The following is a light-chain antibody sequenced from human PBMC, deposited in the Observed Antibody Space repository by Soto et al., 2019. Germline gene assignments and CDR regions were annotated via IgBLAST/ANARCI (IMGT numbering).Light chain of an antibody. V-gene: IGKV1-9*01. CDR3: QQLKSYTT. CDR2: VAS. J-gene: IGKJ2*01. Sequence: DIQLTQSPSFLSASVGDRVSITCRASQDISNYLAWYQQKPGKAPKLLIYVASTLQSGIPSRFSGSGSGTEFTITISSLHHEDVATYYCQQLKSYTTFGQGTKLEIK. CDR1: QDISNY.